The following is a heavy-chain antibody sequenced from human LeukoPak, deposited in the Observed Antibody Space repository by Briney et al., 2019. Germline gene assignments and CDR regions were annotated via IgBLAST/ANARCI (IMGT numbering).Heavy chain of an antibody. Sequence: GASVKVSCKXSGYTFTGYYMHWVRQAPGQGLEWMGRINPNSGGTNYAQKFQGRVTMTRDASISTAYMELSRLRSDDTAVYYCARIGGDYDILTGYPTLTDAFDIWGQGTMVTVSS. CDR2: INPNSGGT. V-gene: IGHV1-2*06. CDR3: ARIGGDYDILTGYPTLTDAFDI. D-gene: IGHD3-9*01. CDR1: GYTFTGYY. J-gene: IGHJ3*02.